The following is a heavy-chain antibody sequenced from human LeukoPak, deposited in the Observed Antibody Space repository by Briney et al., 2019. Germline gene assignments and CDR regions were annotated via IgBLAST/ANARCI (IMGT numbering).Heavy chain of an antibody. Sequence: SETLSLTCTVSVGSISSNYWSWIRQPAGKGLEWIGRIYTSGRTNYNPSLKSRVTMSVGTSKNQFSLKMTSVTAADTAVYYCARENDSSGYSGYHFDYWGQRTLGTVSS. CDR1: VGSISSNY. CDR3: ARENDSSGYSGYHFDY. D-gene: IGHD3-22*01. V-gene: IGHV4-4*07. CDR2: IYTSGRT. J-gene: IGHJ4*02.